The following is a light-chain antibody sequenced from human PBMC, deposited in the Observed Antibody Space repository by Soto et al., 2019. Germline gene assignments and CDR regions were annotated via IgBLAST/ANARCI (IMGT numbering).Light chain of an antibody. J-gene: IGKJ1*01. CDR3: QHYNSYLT. V-gene: IGKV1-5*03. CDR1: QSISSW. Sequence: DIQMTQSPSTLSASVGDRVTITCRASQSISSWLACYQQKPGKAPKLLIYKASSLESGVPSRFSGSGSGTESTLTICSLQPEYFATYYCQHYNSYLTFGQGTKVEIK. CDR2: KAS.